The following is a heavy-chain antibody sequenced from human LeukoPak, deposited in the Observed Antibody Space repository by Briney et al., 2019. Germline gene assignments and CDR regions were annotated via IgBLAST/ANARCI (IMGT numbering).Heavy chain of an antibody. D-gene: IGHD6-19*01. J-gene: IGHJ4*02. Sequence: PETLSLTCTVSGGSISSSSYYWGWIRQPPGKGLEWIGSIYYSGSTYYNPSLKSRVTISVDTSKNQFSLKLSSVTAADTAVYYCARGTSGWLAMFDYWGRGTLVTVSS. CDR2: IYYSGST. CDR3: ARGTSGWLAMFDY. CDR1: GGSISSSSYY. V-gene: IGHV4-39*01.